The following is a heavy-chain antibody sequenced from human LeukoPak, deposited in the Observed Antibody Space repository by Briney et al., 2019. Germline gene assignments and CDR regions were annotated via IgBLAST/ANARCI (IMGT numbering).Heavy chain of an antibody. D-gene: IGHD4-17*01. CDR3: ARDRTTVTTFDY. J-gene: IGHJ4*02. CDR2: ISSSSSYI. CDR1: GFTFRSYA. Sequence: GGSLRLSCVTSGFTFRSYAMNWVRQAPGKGLEWVSSISSSSSYIYYADSVKGRFTISRGNAKNSLYLQMNTLRAEDTAVYYCARDRTTVTTFDYWGQGTLVTVSS. V-gene: IGHV3-21*01.